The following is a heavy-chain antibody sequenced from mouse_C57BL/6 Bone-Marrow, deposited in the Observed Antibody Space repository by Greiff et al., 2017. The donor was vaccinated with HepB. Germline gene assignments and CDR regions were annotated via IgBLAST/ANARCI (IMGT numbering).Heavy chain of an antibody. CDR3: ERDKYGSSSDYFDY. D-gene: IGHD1-1*01. J-gene: IGHJ2*01. CDR2: INPNNGGT. Sequence: EVQLQQSGPELVKPGASVKIPCKASGYTFTDYNMHWVKQSHGKSLEWIGDINPNNGGTIYNQKFKGKATLTVDKSSSTAYMELRSLTSEDTAVYDCERDKYGSSSDYFDYWGQGTTLTVSS. CDR1: GYTFTDYN. V-gene: IGHV1-18*01.